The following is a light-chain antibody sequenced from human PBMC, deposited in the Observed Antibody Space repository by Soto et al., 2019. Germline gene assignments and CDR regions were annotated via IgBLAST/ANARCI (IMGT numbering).Light chain of an antibody. V-gene: IGLV7-43*01. Sequence: QAVVTQEPSLTVSPGGTVTLTCALTTGAVTSDYYPDWFQRKPGQALRTLIYRTSNKHSWTPARFSGSLLGGKAALTLSGVQPEDEADYYCVLLYGGAWVFGGGTKLTVL. CDR1: TGAVTSDYY. J-gene: IGLJ3*02. CDR2: RTS. CDR3: VLLYGGAWV.